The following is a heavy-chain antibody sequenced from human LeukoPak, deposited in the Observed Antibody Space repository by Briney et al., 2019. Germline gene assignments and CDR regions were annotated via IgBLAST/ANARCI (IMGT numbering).Heavy chain of an antibody. D-gene: IGHD2-2*03. Sequence: SETLSLTCAVYGGSFSGYYWSWIRQPPGKGLEWIGEINHSGSTNYNPSLKSRVTISVDTSKNQFSLKLSSVTAADTAVYYCARGRWKMDIVVVPAALFAYWGQGRLATVSS. V-gene: IGHV4-34*01. CDR1: GGSFSGYY. CDR3: ARGRWKMDIVVVPAALFAY. J-gene: IGHJ4*02. CDR2: INHSGST.